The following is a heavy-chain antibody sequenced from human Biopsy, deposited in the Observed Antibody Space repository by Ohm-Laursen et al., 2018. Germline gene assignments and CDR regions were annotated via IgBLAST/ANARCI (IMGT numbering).Heavy chain of an antibody. V-gene: IGHV1-69*06. D-gene: IGHD2-2*01. Sequence: SVKVSCKASGGTFSNYAISWVRQAPGQGLEWLGGIIPVSGTANYAQKFQGRVTITADKPTSTAYMELSSLRSEDTALYYCASSSYCGRTTCYQNYGMDVWGQGTTVTVSS. CDR1: GGTFSNYA. J-gene: IGHJ6*01. CDR3: ASSSYCGRTTCYQNYGMDV. CDR2: IIPVSGTA.